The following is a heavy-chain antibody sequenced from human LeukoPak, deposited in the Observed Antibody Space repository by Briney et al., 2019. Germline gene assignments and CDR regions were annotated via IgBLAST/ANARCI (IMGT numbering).Heavy chain of an antibody. Sequence: ASVKVSCKVSGYTLTELSMHWVRQAPGKGLEWMGGFDPEDGETIYAQKFQGRVTMTEDTSTDTAYMELSSLRSEDTAVYYCATRRGGGSHFGWFDPWGQGTLVTVSS. CDR3: ATRRGGGSHFGWFDP. CDR2: FDPEDGET. D-gene: IGHD1-26*01. J-gene: IGHJ5*02. CDR1: GYTLTELS. V-gene: IGHV1-24*01.